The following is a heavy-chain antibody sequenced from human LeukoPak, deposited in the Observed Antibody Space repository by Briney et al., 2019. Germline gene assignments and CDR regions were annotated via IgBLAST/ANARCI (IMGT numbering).Heavy chain of an antibody. D-gene: IGHD2-21*02. Sequence: PGGSLRLSCAASGFTFSSYSMNWVRQAPGKGLEWVSSISSSSSYIYYADSVKGRFTISRDNAKNSLYLQMNSLRAEDTAVYYCAITSMAVTGTLDYWGQGTLVIVSS. CDR3: AITSMAVTGTLDY. CDR2: ISSSSSYI. V-gene: IGHV3-21*01. J-gene: IGHJ4*02. CDR1: GFTFSSYS.